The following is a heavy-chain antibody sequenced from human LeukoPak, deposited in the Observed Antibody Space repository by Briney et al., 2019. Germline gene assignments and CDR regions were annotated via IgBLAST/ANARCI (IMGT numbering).Heavy chain of an antibody. CDR1: GGSLSSYY. CDR3: ARQSGNGYSGYDFQAFDI. CDR2: IYYSGST. Sequence: SVTLSLTCTVSGGSLSSYYWSWIRQPPGKGLEWIGYIYYSGSTNYNPSLKSRVTIPVDMSKNQFSLKLSSVTAADTAVYYCARQSGNGYSGYDFQAFDIWGQGTMVTVSS. J-gene: IGHJ3*02. D-gene: IGHD5-12*01. V-gene: IGHV4-59*08.